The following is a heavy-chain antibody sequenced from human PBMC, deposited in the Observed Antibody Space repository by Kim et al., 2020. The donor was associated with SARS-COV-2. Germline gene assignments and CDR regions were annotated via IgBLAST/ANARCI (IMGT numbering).Heavy chain of an antibody. CDR1: GGSISSSSYY. CDR3: ARLFRGGPSRPFDY. V-gene: IGHV4-39*01. Sequence: SETLSLTCTVSGGSISSSSYYWGWIRQPPGKGLEWIGSIYYSGSTYYNPSLKSRVTISVDTSKNQFSLKLSSVTAADTAVYYCARLFRGGPSRPFDYWGQGTLVTVSS. J-gene: IGHJ4*02. CDR2: IYYSGST. D-gene: IGHD3-10*01.